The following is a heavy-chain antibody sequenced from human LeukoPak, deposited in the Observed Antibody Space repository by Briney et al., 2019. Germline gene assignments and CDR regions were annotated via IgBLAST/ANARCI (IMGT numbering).Heavy chain of an antibody. J-gene: IGHJ6*02. CDR1: GYTFTGYY. CDR3: AIERGKVAYYYYGMDV. CDR2: INPNSGGT. V-gene: IGHV1-2*02. D-gene: IGHD4-23*01. Sequence: WASVKVSCKASGYTFTGYYMHWVRQAPGQGLEWMGWINPNSGGTNYAQKFQGRVTMTRDTSISTAYMELSRLRSDDTAVYYCAIERGKVAYYYYGMDVWGQGTTVTVSS.